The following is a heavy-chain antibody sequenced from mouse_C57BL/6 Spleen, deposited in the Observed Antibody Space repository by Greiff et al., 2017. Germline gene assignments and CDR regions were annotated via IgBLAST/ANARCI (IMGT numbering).Heavy chain of an antibody. Sequence: QVQLQQPGAELVKPGASVKLSCKASGYTFTSYWMHWVKQRPGQGLEWIGMIHPNSGSTNYNEKFKSKATLTVDQSSSTAYMQLSSLTSEDSAVYYCARINYYGSSYDWYFDVWGTGTTVTVSS. D-gene: IGHD1-1*01. CDR3: ARINYYGSSYDWYFDV. CDR1: GYTFTSYW. CDR2: IHPNSGST. V-gene: IGHV1-64*01. J-gene: IGHJ1*03.